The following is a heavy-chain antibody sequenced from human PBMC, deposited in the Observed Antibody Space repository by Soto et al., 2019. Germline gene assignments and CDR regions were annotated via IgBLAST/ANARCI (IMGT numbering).Heavy chain of an antibody. CDR1: GGSISSYY. CDR2: IYYSGST. Sequence: SETLSLTCAVYGGSISSYYWSWIRQPPGKGLEWIGYIYYSGSTNYNPSLKSRVTISVDTSKNQFSLKLSSVTAADTAVYYCARAGTYCSSTSCPDPPGSGWFDPWGQGTLVTVSS. J-gene: IGHJ5*02. CDR3: ARAGTYCSSTSCPDPPGSGWFDP. D-gene: IGHD2-2*01. V-gene: IGHV4-59*01.